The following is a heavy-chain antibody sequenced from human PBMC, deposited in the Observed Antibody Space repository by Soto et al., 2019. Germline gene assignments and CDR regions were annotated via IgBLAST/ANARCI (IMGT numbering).Heavy chain of an antibody. D-gene: IGHD6-13*01. CDR2: IKSKSDGGTT. Sequence: SVSDGWMNWVRQAPGKGLEWVGRIKSKSDGGTTDYAAPVKGRFTISRDDSKTPLYLQMNSLKTEDTAVYYCTTSSAAYYYGIDVWGQGTTVTVS. J-gene: IGHJ6*02. CDR1: SVSDGW. CDR3: TTSSAAYYYGIDV. V-gene: IGHV3-15*07.